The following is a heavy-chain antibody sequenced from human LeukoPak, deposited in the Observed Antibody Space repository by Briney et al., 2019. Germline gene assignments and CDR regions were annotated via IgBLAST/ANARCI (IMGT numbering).Heavy chain of an antibody. CDR1: GGSISSGGYY. V-gene: IGHV4-30-2*01. Sequence: SQTLSLTCTVSGGSISSGGYYWSWIRQPPGKGLEWIGYIYHSGSTYYNPSLKSRVTISVDRSKNQFSLKLSSVTAADTAVYYCASRTMVRGVTLGYWGQGTLVTVSS. J-gene: IGHJ4*02. CDR2: IYHSGST. CDR3: ASRTMVRGVTLGY. D-gene: IGHD3-10*01.